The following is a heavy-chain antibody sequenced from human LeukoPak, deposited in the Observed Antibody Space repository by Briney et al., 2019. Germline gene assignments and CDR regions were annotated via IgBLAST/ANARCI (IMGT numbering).Heavy chain of an antibody. D-gene: IGHD3-22*01. CDR2: IYHSGST. J-gene: IGHJ4*02. CDR3: ARHIDSSGYYYDY. Sequence: SETLSLTCAVSGGSISSGGYSWSWIRQPPGKGLEWIGYIYHSGSTYYNPSLKSRVTISVDRSKNQFSLKLSSVTAADTAVYYCARHIDSSGYYYDYWGQGTLVTVSS. CDR1: GGSISSGGYS. V-gene: IGHV4-30-2*01.